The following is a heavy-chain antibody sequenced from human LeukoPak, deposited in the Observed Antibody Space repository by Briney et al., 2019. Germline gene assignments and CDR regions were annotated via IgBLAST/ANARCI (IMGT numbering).Heavy chain of an antibody. CDR1: GFTFNQYA. CDR2: LSGSGGST. V-gene: IGHV3-23*01. Sequence: GGSLRLSCVASGFTFNQYAMSWVRQAPGKGLEWVSTLSGSGGSTYYADSVKGRFTISRDNSKNTLFLQMDSLRAGDTAVYYCAKAPIVVVPAAHDYWGQGTLVTVSS. D-gene: IGHD2-2*01. J-gene: IGHJ4*02. CDR3: AKAPIVVVPAAHDY.